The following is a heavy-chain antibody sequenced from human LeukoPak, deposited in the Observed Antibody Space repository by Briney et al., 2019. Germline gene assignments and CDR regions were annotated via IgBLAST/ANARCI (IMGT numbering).Heavy chain of an antibody. CDR3: ARGAGSYYDVGAYYFDY. J-gene: IGHJ4*02. D-gene: IGHD1-26*01. CDR2: IYHSGST. Sequence: PSGTLSLTCSVTGYSVSSDYYWGWIRQPPGKGLEWIGSIYHSGSTYYNPSLKSRVTISVDTSKNQFSLKLSSVTAADTAVYYCARGAGSYYDVGAYYFDYWGQGTLVTVSS. V-gene: IGHV4-38-2*02. CDR1: GYSVSSDYY.